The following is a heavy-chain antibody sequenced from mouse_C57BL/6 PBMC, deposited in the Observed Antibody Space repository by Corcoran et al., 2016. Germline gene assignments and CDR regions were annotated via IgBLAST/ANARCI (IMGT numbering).Heavy chain of an antibody. J-gene: IGHJ1*03. CDR2: INPYNGGT. CDR3: ARQRGDSNYWYFDV. Sequence: EVQLQQSGPVLVKPGASVKMSCKASGYTFTDYYMNWVKQSHGKSLEWIGVINPYNGGTSYNQKFKGKATLTVDKSSSTAYMELNSLTSEDSAVYYCARQRGDSNYWYFDVWGTGTTVTVSS. CDR1: GYTFTDYY. V-gene: IGHV1-19*01. D-gene: IGHD2-5*01.